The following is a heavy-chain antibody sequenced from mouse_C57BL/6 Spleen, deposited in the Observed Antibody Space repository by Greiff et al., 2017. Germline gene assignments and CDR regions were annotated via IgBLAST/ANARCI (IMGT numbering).Heavy chain of an antibody. D-gene: IGHD4-1*01. CDR3: ARFELGRSDY. CDR2: IDPSDSYT. Sequence: QVQLQQPGAELVMPGASVKLSCKASGYTFTSYWMHWVKQRPGQGLEWIGEIDPSDSYTNYNQKFKGKSTLTVDKSSSTAYMQLSSLTSEDSAVYYCARFELGRSDYWGQGTTLTVSS. V-gene: IGHV1-69*01. CDR1: GYTFTSYW. J-gene: IGHJ2*01.